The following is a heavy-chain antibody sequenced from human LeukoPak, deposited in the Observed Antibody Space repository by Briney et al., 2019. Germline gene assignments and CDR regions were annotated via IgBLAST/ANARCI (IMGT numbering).Heavy chain of an antibody. V-gene: IGHV3-53*01. CDR1: GFIVSSNY. CDR2: IYSGGST. Sequence: PGGSLRLSCAASGFIVSSNYMSWVRQAPGKGLEWVSVIYSGGSTYYADSVKGRFTISRDNSKNTLYLQMNSLRAEDTAVYYCAKQPISVAGLFDYWGQGTLVTVSS. J-gene: IGHJ4*02. D-gene: IGHD6-19*01. CDR3: AKQPISVAGLFDY.